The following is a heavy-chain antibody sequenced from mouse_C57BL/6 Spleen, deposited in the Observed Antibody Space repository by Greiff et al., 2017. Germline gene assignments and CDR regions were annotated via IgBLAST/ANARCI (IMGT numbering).Heavy chain of an antibody. V-gene: IGHV1-82*01. D-gene: IGHD2-1*01. Sequence: QVQLQQSGPELVKPGASVKISCKASGYAFSSSWMNWVKQRPGKGLEWIGRIYPGDGDTNYNGKFKGKATLTADKSSSTAYMQLSSLTSEDSAVYFCARGLYGNYDWYFDVWGTGTTVTVSS. CDR2: IYPGDGDT. CDR3: ARGLYGNYDWYFDV. CDR1: GYAFSSSW. J-gene: IGHJ1*03.